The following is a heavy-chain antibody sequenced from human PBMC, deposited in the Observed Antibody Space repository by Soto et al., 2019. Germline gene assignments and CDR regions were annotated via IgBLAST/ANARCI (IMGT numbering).Heavy chain of an antibody. CDR1: GGSISSGGYY. CDR3: ARSGLWFEESTRNWFDP. Sequence: QVQLQESGPGLVKPSPTLSLTCTVSGGSISSGGYYWSWIRQHPGKGLEWIGSIYYSGSTYYNTSLKSRVSISVDKSKNQSPLKLSSVTAADTAVYYCARSGLWFEESTRNWFDPCGQGTLVTVSA. V-gene: IGHV4-31*03. J-gene: IGHJ5*02. D-gene: IGHD3-10*01. CDR2: IYYSGST.